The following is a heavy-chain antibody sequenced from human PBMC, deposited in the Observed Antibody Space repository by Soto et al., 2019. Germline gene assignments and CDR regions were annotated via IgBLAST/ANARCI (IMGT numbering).Heavy chain of an antibody. D-gene: IGHD5-12*01. CDR2: IYYNGNT. Sequence: SETLSLTCSVAGGSISSYYWHWIRQPPGKGLEWIGYIYYNGNTNYNPSLSSRVILSLDTSKNQFSLKLSSVTAADTAVYYCARDKGGYSGYPTYNWFDPWGQGTLVTVS. V-gene: IGHV4-59*01. CDR3: ARDKGGYSGYPTYNWFDP. J-gene: IGHJ5*02. CDR1: GGSISSYY.